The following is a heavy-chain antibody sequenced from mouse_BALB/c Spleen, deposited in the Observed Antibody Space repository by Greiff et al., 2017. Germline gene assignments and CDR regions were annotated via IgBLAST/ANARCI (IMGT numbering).Heavy chain of an antibody. CDR2: IDPENGDT. J-gene: IGHJ3*01. D-gene: IGHD1-1*01. CDR1: GFNIKDYY. CDR3: NHYYGSSWAY. V-gene: IGHV14-4*02. Sequence: EVQLQQSGAELVRSGASVKLSCTASGFNIKDYYMHWVKRRPEQGLEWIGWIDPENGDTEYAPKFQGKATMTADTSSNTAYLQLSSLTSEDTAVYYCNHYYGSSWAYWGQGTLVTVSA.